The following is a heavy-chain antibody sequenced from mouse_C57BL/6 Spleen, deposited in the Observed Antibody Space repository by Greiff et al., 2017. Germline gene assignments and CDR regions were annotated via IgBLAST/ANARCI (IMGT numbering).Heavy chain of an antibody. CDR2: ISDGGSYT. V-gene: IGHV5-4*01. CDR1: GFTFSSYA. Sequence: EVKLVESGGGLVKPGGSLKLSCAASGFTFSSYAMSWVRQTPEKRLEWVATISDGGSYTYYPDNVEGRFTISRDNAKNNLYLQMSHLKSEDTAMYYCAGDGGAWFAYWGQGTLVTVSA. CDR3: AGDGGAWFAY. J-gene: IGHJ3*01.